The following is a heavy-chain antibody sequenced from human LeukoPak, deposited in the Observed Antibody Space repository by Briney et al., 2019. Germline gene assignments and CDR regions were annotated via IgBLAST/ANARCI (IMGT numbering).Heavy chain of an antibody. V-gene: IGHV1-69*04. CDR2: IIPILGIA. D-gene: IGHD2-15*01. J-gene: IGHJ4*02. CDR1: GGTFSSYA. CDR3: ARDSLGYCSGGSCYPAY. Sequence: GASVKVSCKASGGTFSSYAISWVRQAPGQRLEWMGRIIPILGIANYAQKFQGRVTITADKSTSTAYMELSSLRSEDTAVYYCARDSLGYCSGGSCYPAYWGQGTLVTVSS.